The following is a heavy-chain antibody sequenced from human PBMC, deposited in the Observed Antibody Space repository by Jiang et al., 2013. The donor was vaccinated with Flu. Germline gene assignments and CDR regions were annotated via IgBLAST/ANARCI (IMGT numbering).Heavy chain of an antibody. D-gene: IGHD4-17*01. Sequence: SVKVSCKASGYTFTSYGISWVRQAPGQGLEWMGWISGYNGDRSYAQKFQGRVTMTTDTSTSTAYMDLRSLRSDDTAVYYCARSGSTMVTTRYFQHWGQGTLLTVSS. V-gene: IGHV1-18*04. CDR1: GYTFTSYG. J-gene: IGHJ1*01. CDR2: ISGYNGDR. CDR3: ARSGSTMVTTRYFQH.